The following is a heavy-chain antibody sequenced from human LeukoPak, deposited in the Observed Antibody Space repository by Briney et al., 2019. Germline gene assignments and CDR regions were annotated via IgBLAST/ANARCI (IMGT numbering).Heavy chain of an antibody. V-gene: IGHV3-7*01. CDR2: IKQDGSEK. Sequence: GGSLRLSCAASGFTFSSYWMSWVRQAPGKGLEWVANIKQDGSEKYYVDSVKGRFTIPRDNAKNSVYLQMNSLRAEDTAVYYCARERSPGYSSSWYNYWGQGTQVTVSS. D-gene: IGHD6-13*01. J-gene: IGHJ4*02. CDR3: ARERSPGYSSSWYNY. CDR1: GFTFSSYW.